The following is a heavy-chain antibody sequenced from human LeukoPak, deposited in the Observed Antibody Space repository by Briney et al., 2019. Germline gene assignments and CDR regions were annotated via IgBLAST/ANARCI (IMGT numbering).Heavy chain of an antibody. CDR3: ARSLSGSYYGIDS. D-gene: IGHD1-26*01. J-gene: IGHJ4*02. CDR1: GFTFSDYY. V-gene: IGHV3-11*04. CDR2: ISSIGSTT. Sequence: GGSLRLSCAASGFTFSDYYISWIRQAPGKGLERVSYISSIGSTTFYADSVKGRFTISRDNAKNSLYLQMSSLRAEDTAVYYCARSLSGSYYGIDSWGQGTLVTVSS.